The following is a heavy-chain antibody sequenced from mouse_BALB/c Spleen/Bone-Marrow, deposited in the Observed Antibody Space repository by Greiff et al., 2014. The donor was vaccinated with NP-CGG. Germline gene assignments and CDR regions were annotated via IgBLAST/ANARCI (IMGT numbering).Heavy chain of an antibody. J-gene: IGHJ2*01. V-gene: IGHV5-9-3*01. CDR1: GFTFSSYA. CDR2: IRSGGSYT. CDR3: ARQGDGYYDY. D-gene: IGHD2-3*01. Sequence: DVQLVESGGNLVKPGGSLKLSCAASGFTFSSYAMSWVRQTPEKRLEWVATIRSGGSYTYYPDSVKGRFTISRDNAKSTLYLQMRSQRSEDTAMYYCARQGDGYYDYWGQGTTLTVSS.